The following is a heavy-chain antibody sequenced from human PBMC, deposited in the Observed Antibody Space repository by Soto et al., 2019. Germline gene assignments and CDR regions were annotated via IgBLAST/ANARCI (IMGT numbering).Heavy chain of an antibody. Sequence: VQLVESGGGLVKPGGSLRLSCAASGFTFSDYYMSWIRQAPGKGLEWVSYITSSGSTIYYADSVKGRFTISRDNAKNTMYLQMNSLRAEDTGVYYCARETEQWVAADNWGQGTLVTVSS. J-gene: IGHJ4*02. CDR2: ITSSGSTI. V-gene: IGHV3-11*01. D-gene: IGHD6-19*01. CDR3: ARETEQWVAADN. CDR1: GFTFSDYY.